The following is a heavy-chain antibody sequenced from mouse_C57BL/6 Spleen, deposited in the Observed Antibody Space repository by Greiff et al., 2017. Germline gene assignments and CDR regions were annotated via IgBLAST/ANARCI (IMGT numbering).Heavy chain of an antibody. Sequence: VQLQQSGAELVRPGTSVKVSCKASGYAFTNYLIEWVKQRPGQGLEWIGVINPGSGGTNYNEKFKGKATLTADKSSSTAYMQLSSLTSEDSAVYFCARELGPYAMDDWGQGTSVTVSS. CDR2: INPGSGGT. J-gene: IGHJ4*01. V-gene: IGHV1-54*01. CDR1: GYAFTNYL. D-gene: IGHD4-1*01. CDR3: ARELGPYAMDD.